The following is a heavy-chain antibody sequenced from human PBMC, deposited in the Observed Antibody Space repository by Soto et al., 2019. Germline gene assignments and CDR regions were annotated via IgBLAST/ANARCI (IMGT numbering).Heavy chain of an antibody. V-gene: IGHV3-30*18. CDR2: ISYDGSNK. D-gene: IGHD2-15*01. Sequence: QVQLVESGGGVVQPGRSLRLSCAASGFTFSSYGMHWVRQAPGKGLEWVAVISYDGSNKYYADSVKGRFTISRDNSKNTLYLQMNSLRAEDTAVYYCAKPIPKCSGGSCYPYYYYYGMDVWGQGTTVTVSS. CDR1: GFTFSSYG. CDR3: AKPIPKCSGGSCYPYYYYYGMDV. J-gene: IGHJ6*02.